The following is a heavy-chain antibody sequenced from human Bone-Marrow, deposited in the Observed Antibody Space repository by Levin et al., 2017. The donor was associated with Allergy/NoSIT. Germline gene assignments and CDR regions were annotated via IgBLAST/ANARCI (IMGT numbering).Heavy chain of an antibody. CDR3: AKGRDDASSATYFDY. D-gene: IGHD6-25*01. CDR1: GFPFSSYD. V-gene: IGHV3-23*01. Sequence: GGSLRLSCAASGFPFSSYDMSWVRQAPGGGLEWVAAIPGSGDSASYADSVKGRFIISSDHSDNTLYLQMTSLRAEDTALYYCAKGRDDASSATYFDYWGRGTLVTVSS. J-gene: IGHJ4*02. CDR2: IPGSGDSA.